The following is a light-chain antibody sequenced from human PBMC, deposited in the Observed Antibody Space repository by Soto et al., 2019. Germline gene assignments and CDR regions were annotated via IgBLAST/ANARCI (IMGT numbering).Light chain of an antibody. Sequence: EIVMTQSPATLPVSPGERATLSCRASQSVSSNLAWYQQKPGQAPRFLIYGASTRATGIPARFSGSGSGTEFTLTISSLQSEDFAVYFCQQYGSSVYTFGQGTKLEIK. CDR1: QSVSSN. CDR3: QQYGSSVYT. V-gene: IGKV3-15*01. CDR2: GAS. J-gene: IGKJ2*01.